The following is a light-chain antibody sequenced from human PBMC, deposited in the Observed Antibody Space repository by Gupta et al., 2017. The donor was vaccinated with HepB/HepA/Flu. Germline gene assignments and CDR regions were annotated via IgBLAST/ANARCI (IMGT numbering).Light chain of an antibody. V-gene: IGKV1-9*01. CDR2: ATF. CDR1: QGINNY. J-gene: IGKJ5*01. CDR3: QQSESYPVT. Sequence: DIQLTQSPSFLSASVGDRVTISCRASQGINNYLAWYQQKPGKAPKLLIYATFTLQSGVPSRFSGSGSGTEFTLTISSLQPEDFATYYCQQSESYPVTFGQGTRLDLK.